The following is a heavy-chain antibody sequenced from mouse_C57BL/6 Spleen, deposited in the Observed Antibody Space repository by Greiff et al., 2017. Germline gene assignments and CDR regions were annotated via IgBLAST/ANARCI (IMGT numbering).Heavy chain of an antibody. CDR2: INPSNGGT. CDR1: GYTFTSYW. J-gene: IGHJ4*01. Sequence: VQLQQPGTELVKPGASVKLSCKASGYTFTSYWMHWVKQRPGQGLEWIGNINPSNGGTNYNEKFKSKATLTVDKSSSTAYMQLSSLTSEDSAVYYCARSVYYGGENYAMDYWGQGTSVTVSS. D-gene: IGHD2-1*01. V-gene: IGHV1-53*01. CDR3: ARSVYYGGENYAMDY.